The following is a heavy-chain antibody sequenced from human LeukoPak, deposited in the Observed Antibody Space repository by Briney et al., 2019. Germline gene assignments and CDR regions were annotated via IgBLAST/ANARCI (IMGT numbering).Heavy chain of an antibody. CDR1: GFTFSSYS. CDR2: ISGSSGTR. V-gene: IGHV3-48*01. J-gene: IGHJ4*02. CDR3: ARAPYTSGWYRGDNDY. D-gene: IGHD6-19*01. Sequence: PGGSLRLSCAAAGFTFSSYSMNWVRQAPGKGLEWVSYISGSSGTRYYADSVKGRFTISRDNAKISLYLQMNSLRAEDTAVYYCARAPYTSGWYRGDNDYWGQGTLVTVSS.